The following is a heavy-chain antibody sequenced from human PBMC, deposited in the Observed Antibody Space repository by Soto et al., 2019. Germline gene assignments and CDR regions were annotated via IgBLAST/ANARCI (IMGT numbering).Heavy chain of an antibody. D-gene: IGHD4-17*01. CDR3: AIYGGNSVYFDY. J-gene: IGHJ4*02. CDR1: GYSFTSYG. Sequence: ASVKVSCKASGYSFTSYGVTWVRQAPGQGLEWMGWINTFNGNTNYAQNLQGRVSMTTDTSTSTVYMDLRSLRSDDSAVYYCAIYGGNSVYFDYWGQGTLVTVSS. V-gene: IGHV1-18*01. CDR2: INTFNGNT.